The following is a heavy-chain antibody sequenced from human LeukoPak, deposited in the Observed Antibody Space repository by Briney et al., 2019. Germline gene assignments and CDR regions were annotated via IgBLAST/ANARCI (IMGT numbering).Heavy chain of an antibody. J-gene: IGHJ4*02. CDR2: IKQDGSEK. Sequence: GGSLRLSCAASGFTFSSYWMSWVRQAPGKGLAWVANIKQDGSEKYYVDSVKGRFTISRDNAKNSPYLQMNSLRVEDTAVYYCARGQDSSGYYESLDHWGQGTLVTVSS. V-gene: IGHV3-7*01. CDR1: GFTFSSYW. CDR3: ARGQDSSGYYESLDH. D-gene: IGHD3-22*01.